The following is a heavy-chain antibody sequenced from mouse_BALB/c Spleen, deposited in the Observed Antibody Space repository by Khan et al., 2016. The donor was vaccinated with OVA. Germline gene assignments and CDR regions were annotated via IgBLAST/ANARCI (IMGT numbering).Heavy chain of an antibody. CDR1: GYTFTDYG. V-gene: IGHV1S137*01. D-gene: IGHD1-1*01. CDR3: ARLTLRMDY. Sequence: QVQLKQSGPELVRPGVSVKLSCKGSGYTFTDYGMHWVRQSPAKSLEWIGVITTYSGDTNYNQKFKGKATMTVDKSSSTAYMELARLTSEDSAIYYCARLTLRMDYWGQGTSVTVSS. J-gene: IGHJ4*01. CDR2: ITTYSGDT.